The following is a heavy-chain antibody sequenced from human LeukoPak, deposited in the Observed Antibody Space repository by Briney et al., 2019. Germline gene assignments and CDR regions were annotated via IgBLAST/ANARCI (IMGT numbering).Heavy chain of an antibody. D-gene: IGHD6-13*01. CDR1: GDTFSSYA. CDR2: IIPIFGTA. V-gene: IGHV1-69*13. J-gene: IGHJ6*02. Sequence: SVKVSCKASGDTFSSYAISWVPQAPGQGLEWMGGIIPIFGTANYAQKFQGRVTITADESTSTAYMELSSLRSEDTAVYYCARSPLSSRWYMYYYGMDVWGQGTTVTVSS. CDR3: ARSPLSSRWYMYYYGMDV.